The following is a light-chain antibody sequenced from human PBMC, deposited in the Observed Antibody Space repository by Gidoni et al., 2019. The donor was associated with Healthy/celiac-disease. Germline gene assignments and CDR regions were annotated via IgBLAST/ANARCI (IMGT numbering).Light chain of an antibody. V-gene: IGLV2-14*03. J-gene: IGLJ1*01. CDR3: SSYTSSSTLV. CDR1: SSDVGGYNY. Sequence: QSARNQPASVYGSPGQSITISCTGTSSDVGGYNYVSWYQPHPGKAPKLMIYAVSNRPSGVSTRFSGSKSGNTASLTISGLQAEDAADYSCSSYTSSSTLVFGTGPKVTVL. CDR2: AVS.